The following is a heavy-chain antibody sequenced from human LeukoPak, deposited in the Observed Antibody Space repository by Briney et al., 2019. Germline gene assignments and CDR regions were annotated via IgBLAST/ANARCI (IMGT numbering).Heavy chain of an antibody. CDR3: ARRRIAPARVQRDYSNYVLFDY. Sequence: GESLKISCKGSGYSFTSYWIGWVRQMPGKGLEWMGIIYPGDSDTRYSPSFQGQVTISADKSISTAYLQWSSLKASDTAMYYCARRRIAPARVQRDYSNYVLFDYWGQGTLVTVSS. D-gene: IGHD4-11*01. J-gene: IGHJ4*02. V-gene: IGHV5-51*01. CDR2: IYPGDSDT. CDR1: GYSFTSYW.